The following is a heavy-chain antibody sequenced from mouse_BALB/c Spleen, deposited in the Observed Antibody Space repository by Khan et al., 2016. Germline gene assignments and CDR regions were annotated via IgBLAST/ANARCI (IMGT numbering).Heavy chain of an antibody. V-gene: IGHV1-4*01. Sequence: QVQLQQSGAELARPGASVKMSCKASGYTFTSYTMHWVKQRPGLGLEWTGYINPSSAYPNYNQKFKDKASLTADKSSSTAHMQLSSLTSEDTAVYYCAREIYGTYPFGYWGQGTTLTVSS. CDR2: INPSSAYP. CDR1: GYTFTSYT. CDR3: AREIYGTYPFGY. J-gene: IGHJ2*01. D-gene: IGHD2-1*01.